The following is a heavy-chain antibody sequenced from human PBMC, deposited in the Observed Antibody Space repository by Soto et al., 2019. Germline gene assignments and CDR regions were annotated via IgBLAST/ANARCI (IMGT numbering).Heavy chain of an antibody. CDR1: GFTFSSYA. CDR3: SRDGYTYYDILTGYYFFDY. J-gene: IGHJ4*02. CDR2: ISSSSSSI. D-gene: IGHD3-9*01. Sequence: GGSLRLSCAASGFTFSSYAMSWVRQAPGKGLVWVSAISSSSSSIYYADSVKGRFTISRDNSKNTLYLQMNSLRDEDTAVYYCSRDGYTYYDILTGYYFFDYWGQGTLVTVSS. V-gene: IGHV3-48*02.